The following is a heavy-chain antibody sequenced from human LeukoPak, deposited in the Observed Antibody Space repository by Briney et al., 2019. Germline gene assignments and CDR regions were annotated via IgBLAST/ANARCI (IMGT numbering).Heavy chain of an antibody. D-gene: IGHD6-13*01. Sequence: SETLSLTCTVSGGSISSYYWSWIRQPPGKGLEWIGYIYYSGSTNYNPSLKSRVTISVDTSKNQFSLKLSSVTAADTAVYYCARHLAAAGEGYNWFDPWGQGTLVTVSS. CDR2: IYYSGST. CDR3: ARHLAAAGEGYNWFDP. CDR1: GGSISSYY. J-gene: IGHJ5*02. V-gene: IGHV4-59*08.